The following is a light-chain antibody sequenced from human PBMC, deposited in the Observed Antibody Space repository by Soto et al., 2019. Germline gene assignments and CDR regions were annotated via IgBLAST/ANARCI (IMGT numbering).Light chain of an antibody. CDR1: QGIGTY. V-gene: IGKV1-9*01. CDR3: HQVYSYPRM. J-gene: IGKJ1*01. Sequence: DIQWNQSPSSLSASVGDRVTVTCRASQGIGTYLVWYQQKRGKAPTVLIYASSTLQTGVPSRFSGSGSGTDFSLTISRIHPADVATYYCHQVYSYPRMLAQGTKGDIK. CDR2: ASS.